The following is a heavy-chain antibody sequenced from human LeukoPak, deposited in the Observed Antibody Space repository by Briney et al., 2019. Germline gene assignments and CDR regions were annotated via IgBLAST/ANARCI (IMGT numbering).Heavy chain of an antibody. CDR1: GFTFSDYV. Sequence: GIPVTLSCVASGFTFSDYVMHWVRQAPGKGPEWVAVISVDGNNKYYGDSVKGRFTISRDNSKNTLYLQINSLRPEDTAVYYCAKDQSQWGQGTLVIVSS. CDR2: ISVDGNNK. V-gene: IGHV3-30*18. CDR3: AKDQSQ. J-gene: IGHJ4*02.